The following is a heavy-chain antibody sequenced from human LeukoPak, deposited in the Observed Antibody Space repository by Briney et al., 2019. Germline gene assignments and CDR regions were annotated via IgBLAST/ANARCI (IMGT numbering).Heavy chain of an antibody. CDR2: IYPGDSDT. Sequence: GESLKISCKGSGYSFTSYWIGWVRQMPGKGLEWMGIIYPGDSDTRYSPSFQGQVTISADKSISTAYLQWGSLKASDTAMYYCARHPLVGASSNWFDPWGQGTLVTVSS. CDR1: GYSFTSYW. J-gene: IGHJ5*02. CDR3: ARHPLVGASSNWFDP. D-gene: IGHD2-21*01. V-gene: IGHV5-51*01.